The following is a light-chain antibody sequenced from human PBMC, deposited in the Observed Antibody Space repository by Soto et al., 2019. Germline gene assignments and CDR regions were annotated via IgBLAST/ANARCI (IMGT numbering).Light chain of an antibody. V-gene: IGLV1-44*01. CDR3: TAWDDSLSGHVV. CDR1: SSNIGRNA. Sequence: QSVLTQPPSASGTPGQRVTISCSGSSSNIGRNAANWYQQLPGTAPKLLIFSNNERPSGVPDRFSGSKSGTSASLAISGLQSEDEADYYCTAWDDSLSGHVVFGGGTKLTVL. CDR2: SNN. J-gene: IGLJ2*01.